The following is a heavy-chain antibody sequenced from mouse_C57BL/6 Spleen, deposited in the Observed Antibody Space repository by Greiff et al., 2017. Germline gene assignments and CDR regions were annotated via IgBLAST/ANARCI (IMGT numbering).Heavy chain of an antibody. CDR1: GYTFTDYE. CDR2: IDPETGGT. Sequence: QVQLQQSGAELVRPGASVTLSCKASGYTFTDYEMHWVKQTPVHGLEWIGAIDPETGGTAYNQKFKGKAILTADKSSSTAYMELRSLTSEDSAVYYCTRWGPHYFDYWGQGTTLTVSS. D-gene: IGHD3-3*01. V-gene: IGHV1-15*01. CDR3: TRWGPHYFDY. J-gene: IGHJ2*01.